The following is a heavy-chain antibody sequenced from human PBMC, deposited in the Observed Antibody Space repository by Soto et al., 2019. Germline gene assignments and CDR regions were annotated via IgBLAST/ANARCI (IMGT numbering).Heavy chain of an antibody. CDR2: ISYDGSNK. V-gene: IGHV3-30*18. D-gene: IGHD6-13*01. CDR1: GFTFSSYG. J-gene: IGHJ4*02. Sequence: GGSLRLSCAASGFTFSSYGMHWVRQAPGKGLEWVAVISYDGSNKYYADSVKGRFTISRDNSKNTLYLQMNSLRAEDTAVYYCAKGYSSNWYYFDYWGQGTLVTVSS. CDR3: AKGYSSNWYYFDY.